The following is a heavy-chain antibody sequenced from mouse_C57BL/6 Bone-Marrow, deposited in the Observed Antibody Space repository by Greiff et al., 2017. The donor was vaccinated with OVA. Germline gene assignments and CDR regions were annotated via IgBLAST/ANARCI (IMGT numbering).Heavy chain of an antibody. V-gene: IGHV3-6*01. Sequence: EVQVVESGPGLVKPSQSLSLTCSVTGYSITSGYYWNWIRQFPGNKLEWMGYISYDGSNNYNQSLKNRISITRDTSKNQFFLKLNSVTTEDTATYYCARVSYYDGTFDYWGQGTTLTVSS. CDR3: ARVSYYDGTFDY. CDR1: GYSITSGYY. CDR2: ISYDGSN. J-gene: IGHJ2*01. D-gene: IGHD1-1*01.